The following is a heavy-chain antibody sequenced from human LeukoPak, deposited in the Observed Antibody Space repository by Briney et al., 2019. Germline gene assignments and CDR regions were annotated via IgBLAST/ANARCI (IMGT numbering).Heavy chain of an antibody. V-gene: IGHV3-7*01. D-gene: IGHD2-15*01. J-gene: IGHJ5*02. CDR1: GFTFSSYW. CDR2: IKRDGSEK. Sequence: GGSLRLSCAASGFTFSSYWMSWVRQAPGKGLEWVANIKRDGSEKYYVDSVKGRFTISRDNAKNSLYLQMNSLRAEDTAVYYCAREGYCSGGSCYGNWFDPWGQGTLVTVSS. CDR3: AREGYCSGGSCYGNWFDP.